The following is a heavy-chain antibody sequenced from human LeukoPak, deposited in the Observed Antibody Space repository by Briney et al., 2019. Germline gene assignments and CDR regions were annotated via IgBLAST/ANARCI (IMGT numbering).Heavy chain of an antibody. J-gene: IGHJ5*02. CDR1: GGSINSYY. CDR2: IYTSGST. Sequence: SETLSLTCTVFGGSINSYYWSWIRQPPGKGLEWIGDIYTSGSTNYNPSLKSRVIISADTSKNQFSLTLRSVTAADTAVYYCARHLHSDGSGSYLNWFAPWGPGTLVTVSS. D-gene: IGHD3-10*01. V-gene: IGHV4-4*09. CDR3: ARHLHSDGSGSYLNWFAP.